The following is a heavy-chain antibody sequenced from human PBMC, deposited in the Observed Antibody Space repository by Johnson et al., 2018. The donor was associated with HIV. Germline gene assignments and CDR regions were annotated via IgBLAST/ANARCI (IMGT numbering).Heavy chain of an antibody. D-gene: IGHD3-16*01. CDR2: IYSGGST. CDR3: AREATYYDYVWGSYAFDI. J-gene: IGHJ3*02. V-gene: IGHV3-66*01. CDR1: GFTFSSYW. Sequence: VQLVESGGGLVQPGGSLRLSCAASGFTFSSYWMSWVRQAPGKGLEWVSVIYSGGSTYYADSVKGRFTISRDNSKNTLYLQMNSLRAEDTAVYYCAREATYYDYVWGSYAFDIWGQGTMVTVSS.